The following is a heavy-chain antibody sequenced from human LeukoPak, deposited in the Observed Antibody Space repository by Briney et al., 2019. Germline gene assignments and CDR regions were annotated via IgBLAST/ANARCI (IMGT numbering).Heavy chain of an antibody. CDR3: TKDLGQQLVVY. CDR1: GFSGSGNF. Sequence: GGSLRLSCAASGFSGSGNFMSWVRQPPGKGLEWVSVIYNTGDTYYAESVKGRFTTSRDSSTGTLYLQMNSLRPEDTGVYYCTKDLGQQLVVYWGQGTLVTVAS. D-gene: IGHD6-13*01. CDR2: IYNTGDT. V-gene: IGHV3-53*03. J-gene: IGHJ4*02.